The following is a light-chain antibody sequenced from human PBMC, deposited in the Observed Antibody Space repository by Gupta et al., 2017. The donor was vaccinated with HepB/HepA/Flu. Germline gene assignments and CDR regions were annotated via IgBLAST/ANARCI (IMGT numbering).Light chain of an antibody. CDR3: QSYDSSLSVWV. CDR1: SSNIGAGYD. Sequence: QSVLTQPPSVSGAPGQRVTISCTGSSSNIGAGYDVHWYQQLPGKAPKLLIYGNSNRASGVPDRFSGSKSGTSASLAITGLQAEDEADYYCQSYDSSLSVWVFGGGTKLTVL. J-gene: IGLJ3*02. CDR2: GNS. V-gene: IGLV1-40*01.